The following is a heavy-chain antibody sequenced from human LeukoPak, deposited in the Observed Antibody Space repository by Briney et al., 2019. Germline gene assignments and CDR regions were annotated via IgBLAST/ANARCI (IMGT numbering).Heavy chain of an antibody. Sequence: PWGSLRLSCAASGLTFSSYAMSWVRQAPGKGLEWVSGISGSGGTTYYADSVKGRFTISRDNSKNTLYLQMNSLRAEGTAVYYCAKDPIVVVPAANELDYWGQGTLVTVSS. J-gene: IGHJ4*02. CDR1: GLTFSSYA. CDR2: ISGSGGTT. D-gene: IGHD2-2*01. V-gene: IGHV3-23*01. CDR3: AKDPIVVVPAANELDY.